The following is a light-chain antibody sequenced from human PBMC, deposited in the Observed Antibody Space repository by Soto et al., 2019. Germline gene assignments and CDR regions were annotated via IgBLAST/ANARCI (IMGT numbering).Light chain of an antibody. V-gene: IGKV3-15*01. CDR2: DSA. Sequence: EISMTQFPAILSAFPGEGATLSCRAAQDVTTNFAWYQLRRGQPPRLLIYDSATRATGIPDRFSGSGSGTDFTLTISSRQSEDFAVYYCQQYKDWPLITFGPGTRLEIK. CDR1: QDVTTN. J-gene: IGKJ5*01. CDR3: QQYKDWPLIT.